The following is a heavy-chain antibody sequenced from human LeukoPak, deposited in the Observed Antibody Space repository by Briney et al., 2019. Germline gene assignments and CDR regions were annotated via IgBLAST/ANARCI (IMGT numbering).Heavy chain of an antibody. D-gene: IGHD3-22*01. CDR1: GGTFSSYA. CDR2: IIPILGIA. V-gene: IGHV1-69*04. Sequence: SVKVSCKASGGTFSSYAISWVRQAPGQGLEWMGRIIPILGIANYAQKFQGRVTITADKSTSTAYMELSSLRSEDTAVYYCAIRDKKIDSSGFVRFDPWGQGTLVTVSS. J-gene: IGHJ5*02. CDR3: AIRDKKIDSSGFVRFDP.